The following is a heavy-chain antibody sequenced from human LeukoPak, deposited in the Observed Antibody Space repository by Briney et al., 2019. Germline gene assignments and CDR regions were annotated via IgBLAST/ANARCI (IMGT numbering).Heavy chain of an antibody. CDR1: GFTFSSYA. CDR2: IWYGGSNK. J-gene: IGHJ4*02. Sequence: GRSLRLSCAASGFTFSSYAMHWVRQAPGKGLEWVAVIWYGGSNKYYADSVKGRFTISRDNSKNTVYLQMNSLRVEDTAVYYCAKDSVGFTGDLYYFDYWGQGTLVTVSS. V-gene: IGHV3-30*04. CDR3: AKDSVGFTGDLYYFDY. D-gene: IGHD7-27*01.